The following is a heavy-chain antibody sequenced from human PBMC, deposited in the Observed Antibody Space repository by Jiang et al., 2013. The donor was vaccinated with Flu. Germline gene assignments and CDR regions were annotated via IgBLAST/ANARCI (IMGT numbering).Heavy chain of an antibody. V-gene: IGHV4-39*01. J-gene: IGHJ4*02. CDR1: GGSIRSSSYY. CDR3: ARQYSYGYWYFDY. CDR2: IYYSGST. D-gene: IGHD5-18*01. Sequence: GPGLVKPSETLSLTCTVSGGSIRSSSYYWGWIRQPPGKGLEWIGSIYYSGSTNYNPSLKSRVTISVDTSKNQFSLKLSSVTAADTAVYYCARQYSYGYWYFDYWGQGTLVTVSS.